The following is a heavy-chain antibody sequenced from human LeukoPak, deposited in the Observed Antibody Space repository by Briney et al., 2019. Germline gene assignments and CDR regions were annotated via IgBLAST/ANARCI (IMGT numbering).Heavy chain of an antibody. D-gene: IGHD3-3*01. CDR1: GFTFSSYS. Sequence: PGGSLRLSCAASGFTFSSYSMNWVRQAPGKGLEWVSYISSSSSTIYYADSVKGRFTISRDNAKNSLYLQMNSLRAEDTAVYYCARDNGVVHGVYYMDVWGKGTTVTVS. J-gene: IGHJ6*03. CDR3: ARDNGVVHGVYYMDV. V-gene: IGHV3-48*01. CDR2: ISSSSSTI.